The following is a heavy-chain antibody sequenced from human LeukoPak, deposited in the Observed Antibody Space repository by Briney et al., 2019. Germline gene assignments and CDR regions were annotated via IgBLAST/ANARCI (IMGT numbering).Heavy chain of an antibody. CDR1: GFTFSSYS. CDR3: ARDRGSSWDANWFDP. V-gene: IGHV3-21*01. Sequence: PGGSLRLSCAASGFTFSSYSMNWVRQAPGKGLEWVSSISSSSSYIYYADSVKGRFTISRDNAKNSLYLQMNSLRAEDTAVYYCARDRGSSWDANWFDPWGQGTLVTVSS. J-gene: IGHJ5*02. CDR2: ISSSSSYI. D-gene: IGHD6-13*01.